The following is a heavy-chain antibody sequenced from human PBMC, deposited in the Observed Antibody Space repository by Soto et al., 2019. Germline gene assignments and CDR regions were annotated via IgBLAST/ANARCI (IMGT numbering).Heavy chain of an antibody. J-gene: IGHJ6*02. Sequence: QVQLHESGPVLVKPSQTLSLTCTVSGDSISSGDDFWTWIRQPPGKGLEWIGYIYYSGSTYYNPSLKSRLTMSVDTSKNQFSLKLSSVTAADTAVYYCARDRAKWKDYYYYGMDVWGQGTTVTVSS. CDR3: ARDRAKWKDYYYYGMDV. D-gene: IGHD1-20*01. CDR1: GDSISSGDDF. V-gene: IGHV4-30-4*01. CDR2: IYYSGST.